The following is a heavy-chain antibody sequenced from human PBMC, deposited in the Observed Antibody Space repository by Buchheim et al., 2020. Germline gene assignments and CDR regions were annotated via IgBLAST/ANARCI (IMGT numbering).Heavy chain of an antibody. J-gene: IGHJ4*02. Sequence: EVQLVESGGGLVQPGGSLRLSCAASGFTFSSYSMNWVRQAPGKGLEWVSYISSSSRTVYYADSVKSRFTISRDNAKNSLYLQMNSLRAEDTAVYYCARDLYFYDSSGYYYWGQGTL. V-gene: IGHV3-48*01. CDR2: ISSSSRTV. D-gene: IGHD3-22*01. CDR1: GFTFSSYS. CDR3: ARDLYFYDSSGYYY.